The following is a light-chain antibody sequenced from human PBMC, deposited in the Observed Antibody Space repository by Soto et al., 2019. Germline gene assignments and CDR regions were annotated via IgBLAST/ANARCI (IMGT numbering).Light chain of an antibody. Sequence: EIVLTQSPGTLSLSPGERATLSCRASQSVSSSYLAWYQQKPGQAPRLLIYGASSRATGIPDRFSGSGSGTPFALTISRLAPEDFAVYYCQQYGSSPVTFGPGTKVD. J-gene: IGKJ3*01. V-gene: IGKV3-20*01. CDR1: QSVSSSY. CDR3: QQYGSSPVT. CDR2: GAS.